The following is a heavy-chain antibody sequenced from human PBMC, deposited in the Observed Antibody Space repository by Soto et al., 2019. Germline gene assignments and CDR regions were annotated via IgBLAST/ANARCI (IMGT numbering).Heavy chain of an antibody. CDR1: GFTFSSYG. Sequence: QVQLVESGGGVVQPGRSLRLSCAASGFTFSSYGMHWVRQAPGKGLEWVAVISYDGSNKYYAHSVKGRFTISRDNSKNTLYLQMNSLRAEDTAVYYCAKWGYYDSSGFHYWGQGTLVTVSS. D-gene: IGHD3-22*01. J-gene: IGHJ4*02. CDR3: AKWGYYDSSGFHY. CDR2: ISYDGSNK. V-gene: IGHV3-30*18.